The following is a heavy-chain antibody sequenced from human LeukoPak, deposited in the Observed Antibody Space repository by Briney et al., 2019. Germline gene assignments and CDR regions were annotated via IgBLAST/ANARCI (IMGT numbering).Heavy chain of an antibody. D-gene: IGHD3-10*01. CDR1: GFTFSSYW. CDR3: ARDTASLRFGENIDY. Sequence: TGGSLRLSCAASGFTFSSYWMSWVRQAPGKGLEWVANIKQDGSEKYYVDSVKGRFTISRDNAKNSLYLQMNSLRAEDTAVYYCARDTASLRFGENIDYWGQGTLVTVSS. CDR2: IKQDGSEK. V-gene: IGHV3-7*01. J-gene: IGHJ4*02.